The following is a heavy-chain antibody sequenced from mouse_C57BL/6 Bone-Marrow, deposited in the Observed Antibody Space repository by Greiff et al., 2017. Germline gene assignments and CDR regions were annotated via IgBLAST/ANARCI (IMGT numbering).Heavy chain of an antibody. Sequence: VQLQQSGPGLVQPSQSLSITCTVSGFSLTSYGVHWVRQSPGKGLEWLGVIWSGGSTDYNAAFISRLSISKDNSKSQVFFKMNSLQADDTAIYYCARGPSLRLFDYWGQGTTRTVSS. CDR2: IWSGGST. D-gene: IGHD2-12*01. CDR3: ARGPSLRLFDY. J-gene: IGHJ2*01. V-gene: IGHV2-2*01. CDR1: GFSLTSYG.